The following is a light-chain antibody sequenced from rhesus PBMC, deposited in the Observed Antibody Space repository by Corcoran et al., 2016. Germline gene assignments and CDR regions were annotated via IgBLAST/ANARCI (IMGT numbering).Light chain of an antibody. V-gene: IGKV1-21*01. CDR1: QGISND. CDR2: EAS. J-gene: IGKJ1*01. Sequence: DIQMTQSPSSLSASVGDRVTITCRASQGISNDLAWYQQKPGETPKLLIYEASSLQSGIPSRFSGSGSGTVFPLTIDSLQPEDFATYYCQHYYSAPPWTFGQGTKVEVK. CDR3: QHYYSAPPWT.